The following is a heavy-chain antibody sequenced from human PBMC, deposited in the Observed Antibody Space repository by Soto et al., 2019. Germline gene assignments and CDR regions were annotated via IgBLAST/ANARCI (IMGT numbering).Heavy chain of an antibody. CDR2: IIPILGIA. V-gene: IGHV1-69*08. D-gene: IGHD4-17*01. CDR3: AGDPNYGGNVTDY. CDR1: GGTFSSYT. Sequence: QVQLVQSGAEVKKPGSSVKVSCKASGGTFSSYTISWVRQAPGQGLEWMGRIIPILGIANYAQKFQGRVTTTVDKXTSTAYMELSSLRSEDTAVYYCAGDPNYGGNVTDYWGQGTLVTVSS. J-gene: IGHJ4*02.